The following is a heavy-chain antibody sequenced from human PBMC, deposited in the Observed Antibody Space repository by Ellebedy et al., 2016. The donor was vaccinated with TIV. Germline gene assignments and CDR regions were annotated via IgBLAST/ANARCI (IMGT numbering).Heavy chain of an antibody. CDR3: ARNHYDFLTAYAHPPNY. CDR2: ISTNTGNP. Sequence: AASVKVSCKASGYTFTSYAMNWVRQAPGQGLEWMGWISTNTGNPTYAQAFTGRFVFSLDTSVSTAYLQISSLKAEDTAVYYCARNHYDFLTAYAHPPNYWGQGTLVTVSS. D-gene: IGHD3-9*01. J-gene: IGHJ4*02. V-gene: IGHV7-4-1*02. CDR1: GYTFTSYA.